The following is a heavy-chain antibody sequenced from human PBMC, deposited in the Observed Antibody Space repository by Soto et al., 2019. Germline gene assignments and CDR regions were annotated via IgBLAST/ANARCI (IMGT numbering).Heavy chain of an antibody. CDR2: TLYRSMWYC. Sequence: QTLRLTTQILGRRLSAKNVPWHSVRQSPSGGLEWLGRTLYRSMWYCEYSVSASGRITINPDTSKNQFSLQLNSVTPEDTGIYYCARDPGFNYGYAFDYWGPGILVTAPQVSPTAVYYCTKQKGDSRTYNGMDVWGQGTTVTVSS. V-gene: IGHV6-1*01. CDR1: GRRLSAKNVP. J-gene: IGHJ6*02. D-gene: IGHD5-18*01. CDR3: ARDPGFNYGYAFDYWGPGILVTAPQVSPTAVYYCTKQKGDSRTYNGMDV.